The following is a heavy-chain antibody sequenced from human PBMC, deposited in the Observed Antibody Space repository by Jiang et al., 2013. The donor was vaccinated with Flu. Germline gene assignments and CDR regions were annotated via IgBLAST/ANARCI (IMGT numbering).Heavy chain of an antibody. J-gene: IGHJ1*01. CDR2: IYTSGST. D-gene: IGHD1-26*01. V-gene: IGHV4-61*02. CDR3: ARGGVGFLPVGEPEYFQH. CDR1: GGSISSGSYY. Sequence: GSGLVKPSQTLSLTCTVSGGSISSGSYYWSWIRQPAGKGLEWIGRIYTSGSTNYNPSLKSRVTISVDTSKNQFSLKLSSVTAADTAVYYCARGGVGFLPVGEPEYFQHWGQGTLVTVSS.